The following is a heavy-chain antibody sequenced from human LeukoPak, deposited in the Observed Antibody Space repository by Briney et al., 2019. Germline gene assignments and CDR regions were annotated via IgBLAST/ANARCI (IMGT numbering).Heavy chain of an antibody. CDR3: AREPISYSNYGNFDY. CDR2: IYSGGRT. CDR1: GFTVSSNY. D-gene: IGHD4-11*01. J-gene: IGHJ4*02. V-gene: IGHV3-66*01. Sequence: PGGSLRLSCAASGFTVSSNYMSWVRQAPGKGLEWVSIIYSGGRTYYADSVKGRFTISRDNSKNTLYLQMNSLRAEDTAVYYCAREPISYSNYGNFDYWGQGTLVTVSS.